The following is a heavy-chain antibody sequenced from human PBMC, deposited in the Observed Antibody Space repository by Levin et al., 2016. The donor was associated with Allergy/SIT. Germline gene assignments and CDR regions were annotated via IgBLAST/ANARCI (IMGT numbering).Heavy chain of an antibody. Sequence: SETLSLTCSVSGGSLSGHYWTWIRQSPGKGLEWIGYIYYTESTNYNPSLKSRVTISLDTSKSQFSLKLTSVTAADTGVYYCARVPRNWDSYYYYMDVWGKGTTVTVSS. D-gene: IGHD1-26*01. J-gene: IGHJ6*03. CDR3: ARVPRNWDSYYYYMDV. V-gene: IGHV4-59*11. CDR1: GGSLSGHY. CDR2: IYYTEST.